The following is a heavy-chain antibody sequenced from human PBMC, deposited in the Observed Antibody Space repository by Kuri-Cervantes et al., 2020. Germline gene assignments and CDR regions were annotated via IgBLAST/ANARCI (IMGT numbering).Heavy chain of an antibody. D-gene: IGHD1-26*01. J-gene: IGHJ3*02. Sequence: ESLKISCAASGFTFSSYWMSWVRQAPGKGLEWVANIKQDGSEKYYADSVKGRFTISRDNSKNSLYLQMNSLRTEDTASYYCAKPIGALAGGIVPNRGAFDIWGQGTMDTVSS. CDR3: AKPIGALAGGIVPNRGAFDI. V-gene: IGHV3-7*03. CDR1: GFTFSSYW. CDR2: IKQDGSEK.